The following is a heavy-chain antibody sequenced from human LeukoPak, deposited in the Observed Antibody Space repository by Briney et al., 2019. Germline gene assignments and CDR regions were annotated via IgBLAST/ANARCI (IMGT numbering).Heavy chain of an antibody. CDR1: GFTFNRNA. J-gene: IGHJ4*02. D-gene: IGHD6-19*01. V-gene: IGHV3-23*01. CDR2: IGGSGDKT. Sequence: PGGSLRLSYAASGFTFNRNAISWVRQAPGKGLVWVSTIGGSGDKTFYADSVKGRFTISRDNSKNMLHLQMSSLTGEDTALYYCVRRGDASSGWGDHDYWGQGALVTVSS. CDR3: VRRGDASSGWGDHDY.